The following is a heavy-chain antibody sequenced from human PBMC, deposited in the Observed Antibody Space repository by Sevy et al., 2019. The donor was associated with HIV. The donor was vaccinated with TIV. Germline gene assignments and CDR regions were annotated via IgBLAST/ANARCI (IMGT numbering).Heavy chain of an antibody. CDR3: ARVNRLDYYDSSGYYVTPFDY. CDR2: ISSSSSTI. J-gene: IGHJ4*02. CDR1: GFTFSSYS. Sequence: GGSLRLSCAASGFTFSSYSMNWVRQAPGKGLEWVSYISSSSSTIYYADSVKGRFTISRDNATNSLYLQTNSLRAEDTAVYYCARVNRLDYYDSSGYYVTPFDYWGQGTLVTVSS. D-gene: IGHD3-22*01. V-gene: IGHV3-48*01.